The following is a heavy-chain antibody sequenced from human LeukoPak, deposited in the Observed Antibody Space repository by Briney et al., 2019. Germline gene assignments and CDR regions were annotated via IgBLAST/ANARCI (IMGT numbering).Heavy chain of an antibody. J-gene: IGHJ4*02. Sequence: SLRLSCAASGFTFSSYSMNWVRQAPGKGLEWVSGISWNSGSIGYADSVKGRFTISRDNAKNSLYLQMNSLRAEDTALYYCAKDHDYYDSSYYFDYWGQGTLVTVSS. CDR3: AKDHDYYDSSYYFDY. V-gene: IGHV3-9*01. CDR1: GFTFSSYS. CDR2: ISWNSGSI. D-gene: IGHD3-22*01.